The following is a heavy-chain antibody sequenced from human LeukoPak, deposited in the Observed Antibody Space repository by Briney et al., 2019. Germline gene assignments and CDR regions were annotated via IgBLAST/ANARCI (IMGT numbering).Heavy chain of an antibody. J-gene: IGHJ3*02. D-gene: IGHD3-10*01. CDR2: ISSRSIYI. CDR1: GFTFSSHS. Sequence: GGSLRLSCAASGFTFSSHSMNWVRQAPGKGLQWVSSISSRSIYIYYADSVKGRFTISRDNAKNSLYLQMNSLRGEDTAVYYCARGDGATPPDVFDIWGQGTMVTVSS. V-gene: IGHV3-21*01. CDR3: ARGDGATPPDVFDI.